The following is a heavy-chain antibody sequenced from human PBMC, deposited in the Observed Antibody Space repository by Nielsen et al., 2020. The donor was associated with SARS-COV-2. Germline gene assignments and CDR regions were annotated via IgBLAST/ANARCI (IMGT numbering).Heavy chain of an antibody. CDR2: IYHSGST. J-gene: IGHJ6*03. CDR3: ARARGYYYMDV. V-gene: IGHV4-4*02. Sequence: SETLSLTCAVSGGSISSSNWWSWVRQPPGKGLEWIGEIYHSGSTNYNPSLKSRVTISVDTSKNQFSLKLSSVTAADTAVYYCARARGYYYMDVWGKGTTVTVSS. CDR1: GGSISSSNW. D-gene: IGHD3-10*01.